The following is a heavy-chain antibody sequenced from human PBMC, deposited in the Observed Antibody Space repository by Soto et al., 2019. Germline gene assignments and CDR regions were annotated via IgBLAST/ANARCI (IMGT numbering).Heavy chain of an antibody. CDR1: GFTFGSYA. Sequence: QVHLVESGGGVVQPGRSLRLSCAASGFTFGSYAMHWVRQAPGGALEWVAVISYDGFNRYYAESVKGRFTTSRDNSKNTLYLQMDNLKPDDAAVYFCAGVEDEGGSFYDWGQGTLVTVSS. CDR2: ISYDGFNR. CDR3: AGVEDEGGSFYD. V-gene: IGHV3-30*01. J-gene: IGHJ4*02. D-gene: IGHD1-26*01.